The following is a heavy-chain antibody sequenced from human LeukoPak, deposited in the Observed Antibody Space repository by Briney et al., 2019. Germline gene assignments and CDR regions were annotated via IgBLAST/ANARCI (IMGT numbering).Heavy chain of an antibody. CDR1: GGSMSSYD. Sequence: PWETLTLTCTVSGGSMSSYDWNWIRQPPGKGLEWIGHIHYNGNTNYNPSLKSGVTISVDTSKNQFSLKLSSVTAADTAVYYCARGYSSGWYRGWFDSWGQGTLVTVSS. D-gene: IGHD6-19*01. CDR3: ARGYSSGWYRGWFDS. V-gene: IGHV4-59*01. CDR2: IHYNGNT. J-gene: IGHJ5*01.